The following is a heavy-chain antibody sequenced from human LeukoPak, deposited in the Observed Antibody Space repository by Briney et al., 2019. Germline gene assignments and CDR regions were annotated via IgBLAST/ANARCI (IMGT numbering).Heavy chain of an antibody. CDR2: IYYSGST. D-gene: IGHD3-10*01. V-gene: IGHV4-59*01. CDR1: GGSISSYC. J-gene: IGHJ4*02. CDR3: ARGNLYYYGSGSYPDSFDY. Sequence: SETLSLTCTVSGGSISSYCWSWLRQPPGKGLDWIGFIYYSGSTNYNPSLKSRVTISVDTSENQLSLKLSSVTAADTAVYYCARGNLYYYGSGSYPDSFDYWGQGTLVTVSS.